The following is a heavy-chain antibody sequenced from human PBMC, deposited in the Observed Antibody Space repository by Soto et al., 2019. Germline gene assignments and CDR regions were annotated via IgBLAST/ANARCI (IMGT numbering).Heavy chain of an antibody. CDR2: IRSKVNNYAT. J-gene: IGHJ4*02. CDR3: ARLWSEREPNFDY. Sequence: EVQLVESGGGLVQPGGSLKLSCAASGYTFSDSAMHWVRQASGKGLEWVGRIRSKVNNYATVYAASVKGRFTISRDDSRNTAYLQMNSLKTEDTAVYYCARLWSEREPNFDYWGQGTLVSVSS. CDR1: GYTFSDSA. D-gene: IGHD1-26*01. V-gene: IGHV3-73*02.